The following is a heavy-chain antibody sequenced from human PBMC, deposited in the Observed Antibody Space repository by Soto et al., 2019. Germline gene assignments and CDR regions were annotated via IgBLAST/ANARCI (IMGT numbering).Heavy chain of an antibody. D-gene: IGHD3-10*01. V-gene: IGHV4-39*01. CDR1: GGSISSSSYY. Sequence: SETLSLTCTVSGGSISSSSYYWGWIRQPPGKGLEWIGGIYYSGSTYYNPSLKSRVTISVDTSKNQFSLKLSSVTAADTAVYYCARNTQSQRITMVRGVITPYYYYYGMDVWGQGTTVTVSS. J-gene: IGHJ6*02. CDR3: ARNTQSQRITMVRGVITPYYYYYGMDV. CDR2: IYYSGST.